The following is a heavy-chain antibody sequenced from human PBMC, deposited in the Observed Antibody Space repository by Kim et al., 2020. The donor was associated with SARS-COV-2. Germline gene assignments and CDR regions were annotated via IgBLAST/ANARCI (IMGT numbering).Heavy chain of an antibody. D-gene: IGHD1-20*01. V-gene: IGHV4-61*02. Sequence: SETLSLTCTVSGGSISSGSYYWSWIRQPAGKGLEWIGRIYTSGSTNYNPSLKSRVTISVDTSKNQFSLKLSSVTAADTAVYYCARDRFGYNWNYAYGMDVWGQGTTVTVSS. CDR3: ARDRFGYNWNYAYGMDV. CDR2: IYTSGST. CDR1: GGSISSGSYY. J-gene: IGHJ6*02.